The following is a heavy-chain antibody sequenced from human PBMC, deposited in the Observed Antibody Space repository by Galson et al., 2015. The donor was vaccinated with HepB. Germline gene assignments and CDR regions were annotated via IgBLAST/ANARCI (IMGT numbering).Heavy chain of an antibody. CDR1: GGSISSSNW. CDR2: IYHSGST. Sequence: TLSLTCAVSGGSISSSNWWSWVRQPPGKGLEWIGEIYHSGSTNYNPSPKSRVTISVDKSKNQFSLKLSSVTAADTAVYYCARDRDYDFWSGRSYYYSMDVWGQGTTVTVSS. J-gene: IGHJ6*02. V-gene: IGHV4-4*02. CDR3: ARDRDYDFWSGRSYYYSMDV. D-gene: IGHD3-3*01.